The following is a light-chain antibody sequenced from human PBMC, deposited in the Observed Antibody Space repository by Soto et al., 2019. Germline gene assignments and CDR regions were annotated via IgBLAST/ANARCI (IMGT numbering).Light chain of an antibody. V-gene: IGKV3-15*01. CDR1: RTVSNR. Sequence: EILMTQSPDTLSVSPGERVTLSCRASRTVSNRLAWYQHKPGQAPRLLIYAASTRATGIPARFSGSGSGTEFTLTISSLQSEDFAVYYCQQYNNWPLTFGGGTKVDIK. CDR2: AAS. CDR3: QQYNNWPLT. J-gene: IGKJ4*01.